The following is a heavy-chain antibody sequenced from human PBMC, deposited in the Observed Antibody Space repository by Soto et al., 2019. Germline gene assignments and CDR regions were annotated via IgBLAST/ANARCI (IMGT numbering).Heavy chain of an antibody. CDR3: ARGDGRTYSYYYGMDV. D-gene: IGHD1-26*01. CDR2: ISSSSTI. J-gene: IGHJ6*02. CDR1: GFTFSSYS. V-gene: IGHV3-48*02. Sequence: EVQLVESGGGLVQPGGSLRLSCAASGFTFSSYSMNWVRQAPGKGLEWVSYISSSSTIYYADSVKGRFTISRDNAKNSLYLQMNSLRDEDTAVYYCARGDGRTYSYYYGMDVWGQGTTVTVSS.